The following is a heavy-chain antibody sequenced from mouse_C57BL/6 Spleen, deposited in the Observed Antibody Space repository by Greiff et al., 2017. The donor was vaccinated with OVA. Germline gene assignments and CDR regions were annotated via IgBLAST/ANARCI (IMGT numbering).Heavy chain of an antibody. Sequence: EVQGVESGGDLVKPGGSLKLSCAASGFTFSSYGMSWVRQTPDKRLEWVATISSGGSYTYYPDSEKGRFTISRDNAKNTLYLQMSSLKSEDTAMYYCARQVNFDYWGQGTTLTVSS. J-gene: IGHJ2*01. CDR3: ARQVNFDY. V-gene: IGHV5-6*01. D-gene: IGHD2-2*01. CDR1: GFTFSSYG. CDR2: ISSGGSYT.